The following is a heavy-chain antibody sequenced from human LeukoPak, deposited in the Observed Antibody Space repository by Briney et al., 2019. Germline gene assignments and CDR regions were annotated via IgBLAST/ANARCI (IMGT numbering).Heavy chain of an antibody. J-gene: IGHJ4*02. CDR1: GFTFDDYT. D-gene: IGHD6-19*01. V-gene: IGHV3-43*01. CDR3: AKDLAVAGTGGFDY. Sequence: GGSLRLSCAASGFTFDDYTMHWVRQAPGKGLEWVSLISWDGGSTYYADSVKGRFTISRDNSKNSLYLQMNSLRTEDTALYYCAKDLAVAGTGGFDYWGQGTLVTVSS. CDR2: ISWDGGST.